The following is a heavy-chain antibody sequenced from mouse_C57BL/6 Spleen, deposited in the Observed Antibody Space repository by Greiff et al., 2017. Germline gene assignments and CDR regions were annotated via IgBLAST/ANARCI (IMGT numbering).Heavy chain of an antibody. V-gene: IGHV1-69*01. J-gene: IGHJ2*01. D-gene: IGHD2-2*01. CDR1: GYTFTSYW. CDR2: IDPSDSYT. Sequence: QVQLQQSGAELVMPGASVKLSCKASGYTFTSYWMHWVKQRPGQGLEWIGEIDPSDSYTNYNQKFKGKSTLTVDKSSSTAYMQLSSLTSEDSAVYYCANGYDGGRFDYWGQGTTLTVSS. CDR3: ANGYDGGRFDY.